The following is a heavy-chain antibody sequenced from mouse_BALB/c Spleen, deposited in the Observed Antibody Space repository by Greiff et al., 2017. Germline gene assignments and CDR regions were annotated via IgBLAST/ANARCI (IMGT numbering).Heavy chain of an antibody. V-gene: IGHV10-1*02. CDR1: GFTFNTYA. Sequence: EVQGVESGGGLVQPKGSLKLSCAASGFTFNTYAMNWVRQAPGKGLEWVARIRSKSNNYATYYADSVKDRFTISRDDSQSMLYLQMNNLKTEDTAMYYCVRHSRIYYYGSSYYFDYWGQGTTLTVSS. CDR2: IRSKSNNYAT. CDR3: VRHSRIYYYGSSYYFDY. J-gene: IGHJ2*01. D-gene: IGHD1-1*01.